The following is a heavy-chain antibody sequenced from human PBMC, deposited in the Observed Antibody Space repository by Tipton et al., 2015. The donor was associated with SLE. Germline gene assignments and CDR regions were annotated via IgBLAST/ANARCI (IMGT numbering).Heavy chain of an antibody. CDR2: ISSSGSTI. V-gene: IGHV3-48*03. CDR1: GFTFSYYE. CDR3: ARDIRGPKTGDSDAFDI. D-gene: IGHD7-27*01. J-gene: IGHJ3*02. Sequence: SLRLSCAASGFTFSYYEMNWVRQAPGKGLEWLSYISSSGSTIYYADSVKGRFTISRGNSKNSLYLQMNSLRVEDTAIYYCARDIRGPKTGDSDAFDIWGQGTMVTVSS.